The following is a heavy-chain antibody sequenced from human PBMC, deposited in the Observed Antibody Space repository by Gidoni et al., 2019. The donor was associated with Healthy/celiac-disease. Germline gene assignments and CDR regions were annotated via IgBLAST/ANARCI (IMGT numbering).Heavy chain of an antibody. CDR3: ARGVAVAGDDYYFDY. Sequence: EVQLVESGGGLVQPGGSLRLSCAASGFTFSSYDMHWVRQATGKGLEWVSAIGTAGDPYYPGSVKGRFTISRENAKNSLYLQMNSLRAGDTAVYYCARGVAVAGDDYYFDYWGQGTLVTVSS. J-gene: IGHJ4*02. CDR1: GFTFSSYD. V-gene: IGHV3-13*05. D-gene: IGHD6-19*01. CDR2: IGTAGDP.